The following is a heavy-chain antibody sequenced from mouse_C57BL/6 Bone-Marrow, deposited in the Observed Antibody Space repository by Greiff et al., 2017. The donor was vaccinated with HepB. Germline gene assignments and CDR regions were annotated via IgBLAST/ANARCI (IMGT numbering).Heavy chain of an antibody. J-gene: IGHJ2*01. CDR1: GFTFSDYG. CDR3: AKGDYGSSSYYFDY. D-gene: IGHD1-1*01. Sequence: EVNLVESGGGLVKPGGSLKLSCAASGFTFSDYGMHWVRQAPEKGLEWVAYISSGSSTIYYADTVKGRFTISRDTAKNTLFLQMTSLRSEDTAMYYCAKGDYGSSSYYFDYWGQGTTLTVSS. CDR2: ISSGSSTI. V-gene: IGHV5-17*01.